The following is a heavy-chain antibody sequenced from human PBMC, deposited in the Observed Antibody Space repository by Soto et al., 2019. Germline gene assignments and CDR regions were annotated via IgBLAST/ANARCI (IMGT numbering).Heavy chain of an antibody. CDR1: GGSISSGGYY. CDR3: ASDLTTVTTPYNWFDP. V-gene: IGHV4-31*03. CDR2: IYYSGST. J-gene: IGHJ5*02. D-gene: IGHD4-17*01. Sequence: SETLSLTCTVSGGSISSGGYYWSWIRQHPGKGLEWIGYIYYSGSTYYNPSLKSRVTISVDTSKNQFSLKLSSVTAADTAVYYCASDLTTVTTPYNWFDPWGQGTLVTVSS.